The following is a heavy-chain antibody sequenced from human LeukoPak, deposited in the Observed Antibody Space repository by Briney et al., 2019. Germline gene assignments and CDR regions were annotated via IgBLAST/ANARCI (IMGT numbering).Heavy chain of an antibody. CDR2: IHYSGNT. V-gene: IGHV4-31*03. D-gene: IGHD5-12*01. CDR1: GGSISSGGFY. Sequence: SQTLSLTCTVSGGSISSGGFYWSWVRQHPGKGLEWIGYIHYSGNTYYNPSLKSRVIISVDTSKNQFSLKLSSMTAADTAVYYCARLPRLPQGDAFDIWGQGTMVTVSS. J-gene: IGHJ3*02. CDR3: ARLPRLPQGDAFDI.